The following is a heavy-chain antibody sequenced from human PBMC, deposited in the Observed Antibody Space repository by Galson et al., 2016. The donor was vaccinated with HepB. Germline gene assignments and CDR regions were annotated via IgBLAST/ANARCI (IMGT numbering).Heavy chain of an antibody. V-gene: IGHV3-23*01. CDR2: ISGSGDRR. J-gene: IGHJ5*02. Sequence: SLRLSCAASGISFNDYAEYAMSWVRQAPGKGLEGVSYISGSGDRRYYADSVKGRFTVSRDNSKNTVYLQMNSLRTEDTAIYYCAKDMRNIVELIDVILAWGQGTPVTVS. D-gene: IGHD2-21*01. CDR3: AKDMRNIVELIDVILA. CDR1: GISFNDYAEYA.